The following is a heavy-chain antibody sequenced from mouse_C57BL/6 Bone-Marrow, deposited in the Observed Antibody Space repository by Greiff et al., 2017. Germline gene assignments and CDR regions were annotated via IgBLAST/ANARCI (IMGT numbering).Heavy chain of an antibody. Sequence: QVQLQQSGPELVKPGASVKISCKASGYAFSSSWMNWVKQRPGKGLEWIGRIYPGDGDTNYNGKFKGKATLTADKSSSTAYMQLSRLTSEDSAVYLCAREGVGGYWGQGTTLTVSS. D-gene: IGHD1-1*02. CDR3: AREGVGGY. CDR1: GYAFSSSW. V-gene: IGHV1-82*01. J-gene: IGHJ2*01. CDR2: IYPGDGDT.